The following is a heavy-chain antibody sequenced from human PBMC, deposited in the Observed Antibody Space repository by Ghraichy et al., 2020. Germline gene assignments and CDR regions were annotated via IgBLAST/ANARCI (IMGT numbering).Heavy chain of an antibody. CDR1: GFSFSNFW. D-gene: IGHD2-15*01. Sequence: GGSLRLSCAASGFSFSNFWMHWVRQAPGKGLVWVSRVSSDGGSTDYADSVKGRFTISRDNAKNMLYLQMNSLRAEDTAMYYCVRDDWVVVAACTKKKVDVWGQGTTVTVSS. CDR2: VSSDGGST. J-gene: IGHJ6*02. CDR3: VRDDWVVVAACTKKKVDV. V-gene: IGHV3-74*01.